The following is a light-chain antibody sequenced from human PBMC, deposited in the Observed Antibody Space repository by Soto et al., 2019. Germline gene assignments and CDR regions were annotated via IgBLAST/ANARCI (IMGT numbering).Light chain of an antibody. CDR2: GAS. CDR1: QRVSSSY. J-gene: IGKJ2*01. Sequence: EIVLTQSPGTLSLSPGERATLSCRASQRVSSSYLAWYQQKPGQAPRLLIYGASSRATGIPDRFSGSGSGTDFTLTISRLEPEDFAVYSCQQYGSSSTFGQGTKLEIK. CDR3: QQYGSSST. V-gene: IGKV3-20*01.